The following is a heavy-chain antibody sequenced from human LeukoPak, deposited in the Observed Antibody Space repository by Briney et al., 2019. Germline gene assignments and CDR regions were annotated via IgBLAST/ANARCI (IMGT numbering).Heavy chain of an antibody. D-gene: IGHD3-16*01. CDR3: AKGTTDYDASDPLDF. Sequence: GGSLRLSCAASGFTFSSNAMTWVRQAPGKGLEWVSAIHGSDDNTHYADSVKGRFTISRDQSKSTVYLQMTSLRAEDTAVFYCAKGTTDYDASDPLDFWGQGTLVTVSS. J-gene: IGHJ4*02. V-gene: IGHV3-23*01. CDR2: IHGSDDNT. CDR1: GFTFSSNA.